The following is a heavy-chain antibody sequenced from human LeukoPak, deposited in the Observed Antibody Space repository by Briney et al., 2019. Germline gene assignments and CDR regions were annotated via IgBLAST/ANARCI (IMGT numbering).Heavy chain of an antibody. V-gene: IGHV3-21*01. J-gene: IGHJ4*02. CDR2: IPASGGNT. D-gene: IGHD3-16*01. Sequence: GGSLRLSCAASGFIVSSCYMYWVRQAPGKGLEWVSTIPASGGNTYYADSVRGRFTISRDNAKNSLYLQMNSLTAEDTAIYYCARDDGFSCYSYWGQGTLVTVSS. CDR1: GFIVSSCY. CDR3: ARDDGFSCYSY.